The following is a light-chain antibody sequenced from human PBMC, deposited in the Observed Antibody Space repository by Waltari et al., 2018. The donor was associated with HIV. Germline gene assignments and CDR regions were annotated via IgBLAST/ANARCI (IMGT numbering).Light chain of an antibody. J-gene: IGKJ4*01. CDR1: QSIGRW. CDR2: AAS. CDR3: QQASSLPLT. V-gene: IGKV1-12*01. Sequence: DIQMTQSPSSVSASVGDRVTITCRASQSIGRWLGWYQQTPGKAPKLLIYAASTLQTGVPSRFSGSGSGTSFTLTISSLQPEDFAPYYCQQASSLPLTFGEGTKVEIK.